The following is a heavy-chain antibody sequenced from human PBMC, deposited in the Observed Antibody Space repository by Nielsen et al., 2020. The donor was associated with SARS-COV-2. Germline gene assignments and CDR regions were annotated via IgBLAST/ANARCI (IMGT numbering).Heavy chain of an antibody. CDR1: GYRFTNYW. D-gene: IGHD3-22*01. Sequence: GESLKISCQGSGYRFTNYWIGWVRQMPGKGLEWMGIIYPGDSDTRYSPSFQGQVTISADKSISTAYLQWSSLKASDTAMYYCARRGYYDSSGYIWFDPWGQGTLVTVSS. V-gene: IGHV5-51*01. CDR3: ARRGYYDSSGYIWFDP. J-gene: IGHJ5*02. CDR2: IYPGDSDT.